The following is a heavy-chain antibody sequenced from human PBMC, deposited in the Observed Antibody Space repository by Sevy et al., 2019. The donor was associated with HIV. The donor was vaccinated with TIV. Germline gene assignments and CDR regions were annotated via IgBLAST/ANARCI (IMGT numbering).Heavy chain of an antibody. CDR2: IRYDGINK. CDR3: AKGGSGGIDHYGMDV. D-gene: IGHD6-25*01. V-gene: IGHV3-30*02. Sequence: GGSLRLSCAASGFRFNNFGMYWVRQAPGKGLEGVAFIRYDGINKYYVDSVKGRSTISRDNSKDTLYLEMKSLRLEDTAIYYCAKGGSGGIDHYGMDVWGQGTTVNVSS. CDR1: GFRFNNFG. J-gene: IGHJ6*02.